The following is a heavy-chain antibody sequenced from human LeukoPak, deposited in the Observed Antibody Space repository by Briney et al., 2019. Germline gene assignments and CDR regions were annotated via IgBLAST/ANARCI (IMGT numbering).Heavy chain of an antibody. V-gene: IGHV3-23*01. CDR3: AKDYVVGSIDY. J-gene: IGHJ4*02. CDR2: IYKIGVGT. CDR1: GFTFSSFA. D-gene: IGHD2-21*01. Sequence: GGSLRLSCAASGFTFSSFAMSWIRQAPGKGLEWVSSIYKIGVGTYYADSVRGRFTISRDNSKNTLFLQMNSLRAEDSAVYYCAKDYVVGSIDYWGQGTLVTVSS.